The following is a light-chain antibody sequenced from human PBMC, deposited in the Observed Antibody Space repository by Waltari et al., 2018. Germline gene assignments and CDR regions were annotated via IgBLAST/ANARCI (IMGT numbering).Light chain of an antibody. CDR2: GAS. Sequence: EIVMTQSPATLSVSPGERATLSCMASQSVSSHLACYHQSPAQAPRLLIHGASTRATGIPARFSGSGSVTEFTLTISSLQSEDFAVYHCQQYNEWPRTFGQGTKVEIK. V-gene: IGKV3-15*01. J-gene: IGKJ1*01. CDR3: QQYNEWPRT. CDR1: QSVSSH.